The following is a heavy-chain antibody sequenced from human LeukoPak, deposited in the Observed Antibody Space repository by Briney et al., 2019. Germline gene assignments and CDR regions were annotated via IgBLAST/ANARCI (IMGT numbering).Heavy chain of an antibody. CDR2: SNPNGGET. V-gene: IGHV1-2*02. Sequence: ASVKVSCKASGYTFNDYFIHWLRQAPGQGLEWMGLSNPNGGETNYARKFQGRVTMSRDTSISTADMELRWLTSDDTAMYYCARDIAPSGSWWFDTWGQGTPVTVSS. CDR3: ARDIAPSGSWWFDT. D-gene: IGHD6-13*01. J-gene: IGHJ5*02. CDR1: GYTFNDYF.